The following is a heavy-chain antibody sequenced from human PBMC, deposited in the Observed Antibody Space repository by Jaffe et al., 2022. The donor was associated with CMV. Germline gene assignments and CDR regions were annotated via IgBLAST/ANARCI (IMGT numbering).Heavy chain of an antibody. J-gene: IGHJ4*02. CDR2: IRSKAYGGTT. CDR1: GFTFGDYA. Sequence: EVQLVESGGGLVQPGRSLRLSCTASGFTFGDYAMSWVRQAPGKGLEWVGFIRSKAYGGTTEYAASVKGRFTISRDDSKSIAYLQMNSLKTEDTAVYYCTRAPLYDYVWGSYRYPRYFDYWGQGTLVTVSS. V-gene: IGHV3-49*04. CDR3: TRAPLYDYVWGSYRYPRYFDY. D-gene: IGHD3-16*02.